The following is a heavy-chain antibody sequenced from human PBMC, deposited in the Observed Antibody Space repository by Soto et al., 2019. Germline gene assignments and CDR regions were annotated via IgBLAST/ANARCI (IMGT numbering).Heavy chain of an antibody. J-gene: IGHJ4*02. CDR3: TRDRGRRYNDGRGYYYSAY. V-gene: IGHV1-69*01. D-gene: IGHD3-22*01. CDR2: FIPIFGTT. Sequence: QVHLVQSGAEVKKPGSSVKVSCKASGGTFSSYAISWVRQAPGQGLEWKGGFIPIFGTTNYAQKFQGRVTITADESTSTAYMELSSLRSEDTAVYYCTRDRGRRYNDGRGYYYSAYWGQGTLVTVSS. CDR1: GGTFSSYA.